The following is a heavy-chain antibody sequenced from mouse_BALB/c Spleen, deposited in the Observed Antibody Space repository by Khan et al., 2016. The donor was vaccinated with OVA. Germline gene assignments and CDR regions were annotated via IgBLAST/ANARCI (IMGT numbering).Heavy chain of an antibody. V-gene: IGHV3-6*02. J-gene: IGHJ3*01. CDR1: GYSITNGYF. Sequence: EVQLQESGPGLVKPSQSLSLTCSVTGYSITNGYFWNWIRQFPGNNLEWMGYIRYDGNTNYNPSLKNRISIPRDTSKNQFFLNLNSVTPEDTATYYCARGGSSGPAWFTYWGQGTLVTVSA. D-gene: IGHD3-1*01. CDR3: ARGGSSGPAWFTY. CDR2: IRYDGNT.